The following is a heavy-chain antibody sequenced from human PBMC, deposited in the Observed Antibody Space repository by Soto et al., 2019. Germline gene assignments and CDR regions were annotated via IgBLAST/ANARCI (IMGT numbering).Heavy chain of an antibody. V-gene: IGHV4-39*01. CDR1: GGSISSSSYY. Sequence: QLQLQESGPGLVKPSETLSLTCTVSGGSISSSSYYWGWIRQPPEKGLEWIGSIYYSGSTYYNPSPNSRVTISVDTSKHQFSLKLSSVTAADTAVYYCARRYSSSWSKVGYFQHWGQGTLVTVSS. CDR2: IYYSGST. D-gene: IGHD6-13*01. J-gene: IGHJ1*01. CDR3: ARRYSSSWSKVGYFQH.